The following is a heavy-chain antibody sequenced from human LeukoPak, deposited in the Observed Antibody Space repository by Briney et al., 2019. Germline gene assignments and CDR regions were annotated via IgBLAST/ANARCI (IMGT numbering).Heavy chain of an antibody. CDR2: INPNSGGT. CDR1: GYTFTGYY. J-gene: IGHJ6*02. CDR3: ARAESYYYYYGMDV. V-gene: IGHV1-2*04. Sequence: VASVKVSCKASGYTFTGYYMHWVRQAPGQGLEWMGWINPNSGGTNYAQKFQGWVTMTRDTSISTAYMELSRLRSDDTAVYYCARAESYYYYYGMDVWGQGTTVTVSS.